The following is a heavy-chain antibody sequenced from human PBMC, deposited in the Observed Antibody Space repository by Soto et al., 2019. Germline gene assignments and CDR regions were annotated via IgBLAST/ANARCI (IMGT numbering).Heavy chain of an antibody. Sequence: QLQLQESGPGLVKPSETLSLTCTVSGGSISSSSYYWGWIRQPPGKGLEWIGSIYYSGSTYYNPSLKSRVTISVDTSKNQFSLKLSSVTAADTAVYYCARHWRSIAAAGTNFDYWGQGTLVTVSS. CDR1: GGSISSSSYY. CDR2: IYYSGST. D-gene: IGHD6-13*01. J-gene: IGHJ4*02. V-gene: IGHV4-39*01. CDR3: ARHWRSIAAAGTNFDY.